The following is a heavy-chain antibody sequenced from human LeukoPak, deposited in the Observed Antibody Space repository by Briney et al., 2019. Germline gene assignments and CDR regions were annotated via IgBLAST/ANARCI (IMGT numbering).Heavy chain of an antibody. V-gene: IGHV3-9*01. J-gene: IGHJ6*02. D-gene: IGHD3-16*01. CDR1: GFTFDDYA. CDR3: AKDIGGLYYYYGMDV. Sequence: PGRSLRLSCAASGFTFDDYAMHWVRQAPGKGLEWVSGISWNSGSIGYADSVKGRFTISRDNAKNSLYLQMNSLRAEDTALYYCAKDIGGLYYYYGMDVWGQGTTVTVSS. CDR2: ISWNSGSI.